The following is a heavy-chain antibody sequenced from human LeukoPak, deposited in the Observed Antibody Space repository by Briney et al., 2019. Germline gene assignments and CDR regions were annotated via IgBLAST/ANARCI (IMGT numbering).Heavy chain of an antibody. CDR3: ASAPGDRVDY. Sequence: SETLSLTCTVSGGPISSSSYYWRWIRQPPGKGLEWIGSIYYSGSTYYNPSLKSPFTISVDTSKNQFSLKLSSVTAADTAVYYCASAPGDRVDYWGQETLVTVSS. J-gene: IGHJ4*02. D-gene: IGHD7-27*01. V-gene: IGHV4-39*01. CDR1: GGPISSSSYY. CDR2: IYYSGST.